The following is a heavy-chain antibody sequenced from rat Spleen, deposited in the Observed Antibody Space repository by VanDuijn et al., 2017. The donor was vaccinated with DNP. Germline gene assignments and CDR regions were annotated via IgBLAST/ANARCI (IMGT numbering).Heavy chain of an antibody. V-gene: IGHV5-7*01. CDR3: ATRAY. CDR2: INYGGSST. J-gene: IGHJ3*01. CDR1: GFTFSDYY. Sequence: EVHLVESGGGLVQPGRSLKLSCAASGFTFSDYYMAWVRQAPKKGLEWVATINYGGSSTHYRDSVKGRFTISRDNAKSTLYLQMDSLRSEDTATYYCATRAYWGQGTLVTVSS.